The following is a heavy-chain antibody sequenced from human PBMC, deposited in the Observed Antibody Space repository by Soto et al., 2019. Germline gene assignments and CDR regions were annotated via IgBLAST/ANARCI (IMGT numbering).Heavy chain of an antibody. Sequence: ASVKVSCKASGYTFTSYGISWVRQAPGRGLEWMGWISAYNGNTNYTQKLQGRVTNTTDTSTSTAYMELRSMRSDDTAVYYCARVGYCISTSCYGSYYYYYMDVWGKGTTVTVSS. CDR3: ARVGYCISTSCYGSYYYYYMDV. D-gene: IGHD2-2*01. V-gene: IGHV1-18*01. J-gene: IGHJ6*03. CDR2: ISAYNGNT. CDR1: GYTFTSYG.